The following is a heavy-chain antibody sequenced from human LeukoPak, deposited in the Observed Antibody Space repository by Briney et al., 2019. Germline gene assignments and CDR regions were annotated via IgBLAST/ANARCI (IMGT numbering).Heavy chain of an antibody. Sequence: PGGSLRLSWAAAGFIFSSYAMHWVRRAPGKGLEWVAVISYDGSNKYYADSVKGRFTISRDNSKNTLYLQMNSLRAEDTAVYYCTRGKYSSSWYDVYDYWGQGTLVTVSS. J-gene: IGHJ4*02. CDR3: TRGKYSSSWYDVYDY. D-gene: IGHD6-13*01. CDR1: GFIFSSYA. CDR2: ISYDGSNK. V-gene: IGHV3-30*04.